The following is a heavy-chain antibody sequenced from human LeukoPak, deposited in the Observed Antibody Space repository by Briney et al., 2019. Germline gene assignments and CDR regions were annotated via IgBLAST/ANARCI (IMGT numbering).Heavy chain of an antibody. J-gene: IGHJ4*02. CDR2: ISYDGSNK. V-gene: IGHV3-30*18. CDR1: GFTFSSYV. CDR3: AKDLSSDSSGYYGLDY. D-gene: IGHD3-22*01. Sequence: SGGSLRLSCAASGFTFSSYVMHWVRQAPGKGLEWVAVISYDGSNKYYADSVKGRFTISRDNSKNTLYLQMNSLRAEDTAVYYCAKDLSSDSSGYYGLDYWGQGTLVTVSS.